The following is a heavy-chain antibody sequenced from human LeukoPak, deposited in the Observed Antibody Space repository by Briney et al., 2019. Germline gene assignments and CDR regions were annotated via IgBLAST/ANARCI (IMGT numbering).Heavy chain of an antibody. V-gene: IGHV4-4*07. CDR3: AGTAYHYFDY. Sequence: SETLSLTCSVSGGSISSYYWSWIRQPAGKGLEWIGRIYSSGSTNYNPSLKSRVTMSVDTSKNQFSLKLSSVTAADTAVYYCAGTAYHYFDYWGKGTLVTVSS. D-gene: IGHD3-16*01. CDR2: IYSSGST. CDR1: GGSISSYY. J-gene: IGHJ4*02.